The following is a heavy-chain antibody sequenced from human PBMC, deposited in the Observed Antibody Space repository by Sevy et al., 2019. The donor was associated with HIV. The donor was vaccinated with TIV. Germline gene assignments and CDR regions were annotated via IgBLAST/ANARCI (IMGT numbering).Heavy chain of an antibody. CDR3: ARSNPDGYNYSYYYGMDV. CDR2: IIPVFGSA. CDR1: GDTFGNYA. V-gene: IGHV1-69*13. D-gene: IGHD5-12*01. J-gene: IGHJ6*02. Sequence: ASVKVSCKASGDTFGNYAIAWVRQAPGQGLEWVGGIIPVFGSANSAQKFQDCVTITADVFTSTAYMELRRLRSEDTAVYYCARSNPDGYNYSYYYGMDVWGQGTTVTVSS.